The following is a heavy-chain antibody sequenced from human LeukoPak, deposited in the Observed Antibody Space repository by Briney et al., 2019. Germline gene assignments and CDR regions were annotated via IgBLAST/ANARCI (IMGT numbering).Heavy chain of an antibody. V-gene: IGHV4-61*02. J-gene: IGHJ4*02. CDR3: AREGGEYYDFWSGYYWIDY. CDR2: IYTSGST. D-gene: IGHD3-3*01. Sequence: SETLSLTCTVSGGSISSGSYYWSWIRQPAGKGLEWIGRIYTSGSTNYNPSLKSRVTISVDTSKNQFSLKLSSVTAADTAVYYCAREGGEYYDFWSGYYWIDYWGQGTLVTVSS. CDR1: GGSISSGSYY.